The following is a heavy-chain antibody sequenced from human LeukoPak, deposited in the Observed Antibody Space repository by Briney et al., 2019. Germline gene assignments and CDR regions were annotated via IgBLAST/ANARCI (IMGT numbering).Heavy chain of an antibody. CDR1: GFTYTNAW. CDR3: TVGSKPDAFDI. J-gene: IGHJ3*02. Sequence: GGSLRLSCAASGFTYTNAWMSWVRQAPGKGLEWVGRIKSKAYGGTTEYAASVKGRFTISRDDSKSIAYLQMNSLKTEDTAVYYCTVGSKPDAFDIWGQGTMVTVSS. D-gene: IGHD2-15*01. V-gene: IGHV3-15*03. CDR2: IKSKAYGGTT.